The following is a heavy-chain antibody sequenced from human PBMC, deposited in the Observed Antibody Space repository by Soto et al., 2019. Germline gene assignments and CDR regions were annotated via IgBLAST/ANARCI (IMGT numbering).Heavy chain of an antibody. Sequence: PGGSLRLSCAASGFTFSSYSMNWVRQAPGKGLEWVSSISSSSSYIYYADSVKGRFTISRDNAKNSLYLQMNSLRAEDTAVYYCARDTYSSSWPYYYYGMDVWGQGTTVTVSS. CDR3: ARDTYSSSWPYYYYGMDV. J-gene: IGHJ6*02. V-gene: IGHV3-21*01. CDR1: GFTFSSYS. D-gene: IGHD6-13*01. CDR2: ISSSSSYI.